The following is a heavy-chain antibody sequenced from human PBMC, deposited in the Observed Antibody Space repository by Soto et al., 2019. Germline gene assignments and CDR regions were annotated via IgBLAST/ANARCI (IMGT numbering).Heavy chain of an antibody. CDR2: VSFDGSNK. CDR3: ARLPGPLVAVLYIYPLDGREAMSDVDV. J-gene: IGHJ6*02. V-gene: IGHV3-30-3*01. Sequence: QMQLVESGGGVVQPGGSLRLSCAASGFTFNYYPMHWVRQAPGKGLEWVAVVSFDGSNKYYAESVKGRFTISKDNSKNTLYLQMNSLRREDTAVYCCARLPGPLVAVLYIYPLDGREAMSDVDVWGQGTTVTVSS. D-gene: IGHD6-19*01. CDR1: GFTFNYYP.